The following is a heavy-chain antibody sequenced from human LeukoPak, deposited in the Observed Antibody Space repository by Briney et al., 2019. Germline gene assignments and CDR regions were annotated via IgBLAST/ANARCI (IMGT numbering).Heavy chain of an antibody. J-gene: IGHJ4*02. CDR1: GFTFSSYA. V-gene: IGHV3-23*01. CDR3: TASTMVVTSSFDY. CDR2: ISGSGGST. D-gene: IGHD4-23*01. Sequence: GGSLRLSCAASGFTFSSYAMSWVRQAPGKGLEWVSAISGSGGSTYYADSVKGRFTISRDNSKNTLYLQMNSLRSEDTAVYYCTASTMVVTSSFDYWGQGTLVTVSS.